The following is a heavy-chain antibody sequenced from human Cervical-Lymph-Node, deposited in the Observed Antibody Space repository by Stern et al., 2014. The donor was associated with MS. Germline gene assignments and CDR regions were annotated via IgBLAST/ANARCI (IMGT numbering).Heavy chain of an antibody. CDR2: IYWDYDP. V-gene: IGHV2-5*02. Sequence: QVTLRESGPTLVSPTQTLTLTCTFSGFSLTTRGVGVGWIRQPPGKPLEWLAIIYWDYDPRYIPSLQSRLTITKDASKNQVVLTLANMDPVDTATYYGARTSLISTWHRGNWFDPWGQGALVTVSS. CDR3: ARTSLISTWHRGNWFDP. J-gene: IGHJ5*02. CDR1: GFSLTTRGVG. D-gene: IGHD6-13*01.